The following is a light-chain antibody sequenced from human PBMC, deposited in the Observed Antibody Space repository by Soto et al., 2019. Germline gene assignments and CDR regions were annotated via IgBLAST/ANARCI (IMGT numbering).Light chain of an antibody. CDR3: GTWDSSLSAVV. V-gene: IGLV1-51*01. CDR2: DNN. Sequence: QSVLTQPPSVSAAPGQKVTISCSGASSNIGYNYVSWYQQLPGTAPKLLIFDNNKRPSGIPDRFSGSKSGTSATLGITGLQNGEEADYYCGTWDSSLSAVVFGGGTKLTVL. CDR1: SSNIGYNY. J-gene: IGLJ2*01.